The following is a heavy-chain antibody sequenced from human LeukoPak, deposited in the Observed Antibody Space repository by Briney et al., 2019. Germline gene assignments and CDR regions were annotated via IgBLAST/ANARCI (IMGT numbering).Heavy chain of an antibody. CDR3: AKGYCSSTSCYESYYYYYMDV. J-gene: IGHJ6*03. Sequence: GGSLRLSCAASGFTFDDYGMSWVRQAPGKGLEWVSAISGSGGSTYYADSVKGRFTISRDNSKNTLYLQMNSLRAEDTAVYYCAKGYCSSTSCYESYYYYYMDVWGKGTTVTVSS. CDR1: GFTFDDYG. V-gene: IGHV3-23*01. D-gene: IGHD2-2*01. CDR2: ISGSGGST.